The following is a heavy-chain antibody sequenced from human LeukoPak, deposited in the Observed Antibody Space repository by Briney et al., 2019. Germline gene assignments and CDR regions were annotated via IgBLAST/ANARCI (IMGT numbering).Heavy chain of an antibody. V-gene: IGHV4-34*01. J-gene: IGHJ6*03. Sequence: AETLSLTCAVYGGSFSGYYWSWIRQPPGKGLEWIGEINHSGSTNYNPSLKSRVTISVDTSKNQFSLKLSSVTAADTAVYYCARRPYYYGPGYMDVWGKGTTVTISS. CDR2: INHSGST. CDR3: ARRPYYYGPGYMDV. D-gene: IGHD3-10*01. CDR1: GGSFSGYY.